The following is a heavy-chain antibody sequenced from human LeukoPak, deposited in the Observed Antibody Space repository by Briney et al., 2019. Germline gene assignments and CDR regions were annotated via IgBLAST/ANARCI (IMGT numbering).Heavy chain of an antibody. D-gene: IGHD6-6*01. V-gene: IGHV3-21*01. Sequence: GGSLRLSCEASGFTFSAYDMNWVRQAPGKGLEWVSYISRDSAFVYYADSVKGRLTISRDDATNSLYLQMESLRGEDTAVYYCARDDASTARASGMDVWGIGATVTVSS. CDR1: GFTFSAYD. CDR3: ARDDASTARASGMDV. CDR2: ISRDSAFV. J-gene: IGHJ6*04.